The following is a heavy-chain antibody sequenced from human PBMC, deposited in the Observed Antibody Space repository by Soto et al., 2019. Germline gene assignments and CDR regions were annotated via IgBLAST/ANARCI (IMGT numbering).Heavy chain of an antibody. V-gene: IGHV1-3*01. CDR1: GYTFTSYA. D-gene: IGHD6-13*01. CDR3: ARTGSSSWYWFDP. J-gene: IGHJ5*02. Sequence: QVQLVQSGAEVKKPGASVKVSCKASGYTFTSYAMHWVRQPPGQRLEWMGWINAGNGNTKYSQKFQGRVTITRDTSASTAYMELSSLRSEDTAVYYCARTGSSSWYWFDPWGQGTLVTVSS. CDR2: INAGNGNT.